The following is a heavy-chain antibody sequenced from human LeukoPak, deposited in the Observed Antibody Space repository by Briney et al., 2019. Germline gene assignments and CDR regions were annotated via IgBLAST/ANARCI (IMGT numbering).Heavy chain of an antibody. CDR3: ARGSSGGSSLDAFDI. Sequence: GRSLRLSCAASGFTFSSYALHWVRQAPGKGLEWLAVISYDGRNKDYADSVKGRFTISRDNSKNTLYLQMNSLRAEDTAVYYCARGSSGGSSLDAFDIWGQGTTVTVSS. CDR1: GFTFSSYA. V-gene: IGHV3-30*04. CDR2: ISYDGRNK. J-gene: IGHJ3*02. D-gene: IGHD2-15*01.